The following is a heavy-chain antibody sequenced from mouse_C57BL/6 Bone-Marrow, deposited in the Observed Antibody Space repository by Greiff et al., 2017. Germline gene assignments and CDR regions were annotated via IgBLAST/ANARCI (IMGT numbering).Heavy chain of an antibody. CDR1: GFTFSSYG. CDR3: ARHNLYYAMDY. V-gene: IGHV5-6*01. CDR2: ISSGGSYT. Sequence: EVQVVESGGDLVKPGGSLKLSCAASGFTFSSYGMSWVRQTPDKRLEWVATISSGGSYTYYPDSVKGRFTISRDNAKNTLYLQMSSLQSEDTAMYYCARHNLYYAMDYWGQGASVTVSS. J-gene: IGHJ4*01.